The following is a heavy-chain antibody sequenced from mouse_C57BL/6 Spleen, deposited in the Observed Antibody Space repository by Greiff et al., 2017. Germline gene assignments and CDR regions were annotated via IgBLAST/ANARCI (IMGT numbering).Heavy chain of an antibody. D-gene: IGHD2-4*01. CDR1: GYAFSSYW. J-gene: IGHJ3*01. V-gene: IGHV1-80*01. Sequence: VQLQQSGAELVKPGASVKISCKASGYAFSSYWMNWVKQRPGKGLEWIGQIYPGDGDTNYNGKFKGKAPLTADKSSSAAYMQLSILSAEDSAFYFCTRWPIYYDSFAYWGQGTLVTVSA. CDR2: IYPGDGDT. CDR3: TRWPIYYDSFAY.